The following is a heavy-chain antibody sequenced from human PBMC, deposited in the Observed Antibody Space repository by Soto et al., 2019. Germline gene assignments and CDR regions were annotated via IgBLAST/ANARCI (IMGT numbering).Heavy chain of an antibody. CDR3: ARGGRYSSSWPAPLRRYFQH. CDR1: GGSFSGYY. D-gene: IGHD6-13*01. CDR2: INHSGST. J-gene: IGHJ1*01. Sequence: SETLSLTCAVYGGSFSGYYWSWIRQPPGKGLEWIGEINHSGSTNYNPSLKSRVTISVDTSKNQFSLKLSSVTAADTAVYYCARGGRYSSSWPAPLRRYFQHWGQGTLVTVSS. V-gene: IGHV4-34*01.